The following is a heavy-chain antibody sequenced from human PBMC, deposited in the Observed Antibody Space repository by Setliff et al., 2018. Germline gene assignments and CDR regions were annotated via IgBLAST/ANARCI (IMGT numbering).Heavy chain of an antibody. D-gene: IGHD3-22*01. V-gene: IGHV5-51*01. CDR1: GYSFTSYW. CDR3: ARQGGGHYYDSSGYYR. J-gene: IGHJ5*02. CDR2: IYPGDSDT. Sequence: PRESLKISCKGSGYSFTSYWIGWVRQMPGKGLEWMGIIYPGDSDTRYSPSFQGQVTISADKSISTAYLQWSSLKASDTAMYYCARQGGGHYYDSSGYYRWGQGTLVTVSS.